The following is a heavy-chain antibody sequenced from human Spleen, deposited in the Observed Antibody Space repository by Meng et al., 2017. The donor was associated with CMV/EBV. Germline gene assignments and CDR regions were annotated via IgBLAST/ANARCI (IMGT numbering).Heavy chain of an antibody. J-gene: IGHJ5*02. V-gene: IGHV1-69*05. D-gene: IGHD2-15*01. Sequence: ISWVRQAPGQVLEWMGGLIPIFGAPNYAQTFQGSVTITTDESTATAYMEVSSLRSEDTALYYCARDGRQCCTGGTCCSGEWLTWFDPWGQGTLVTVSS. CDR2: LIPIFGAP. CDR3: ARDGRQCCTGGTCCSGEWLTWFDP.